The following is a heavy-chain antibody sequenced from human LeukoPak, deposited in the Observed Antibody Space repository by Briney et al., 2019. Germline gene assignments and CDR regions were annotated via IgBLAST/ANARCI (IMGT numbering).Heavy chain of an antibody. V-gene: IGHV4-34*01. CDR3: ARGPSRRVVEGMDV. J-gene: IGHJ6*02. Sequence: SETLSLTCAVYGGSFSGYYWSWIRQPPGKGLEWIGEINHSGSTNYNPSLKSRVTISVDTSKNQFSLKLSSVTAADTAVYYCARGPSRRVVEGMDVWGQGTTVTVSS. D-gene: IGHD3-22*01. CDR1: GGSFSGYY. CDR2: INHSGST.